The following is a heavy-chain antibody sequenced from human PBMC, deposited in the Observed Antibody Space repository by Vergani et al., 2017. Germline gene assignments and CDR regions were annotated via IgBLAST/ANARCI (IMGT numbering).Heavy chain of an antibody. CDR3: ARRSRVTTGFDY. V-gene: IGHV4-34*01. CDR1: GGSFSGYY. D-gene: IGHD4-17*01. Sequence: QVQLQQWGAGLLKPSETLSLTCAVYGGSFSGYYWSWIRQHPGKGLEWIGYIYYSGSTYYNPSLKSRVTISVDTSKNQFSLKLSSVTAADPAVYYCARRSRVTTGFDYWGQGTLVTVSS. J-gene: IGHJ4*02. CDR2: IYYSGST.